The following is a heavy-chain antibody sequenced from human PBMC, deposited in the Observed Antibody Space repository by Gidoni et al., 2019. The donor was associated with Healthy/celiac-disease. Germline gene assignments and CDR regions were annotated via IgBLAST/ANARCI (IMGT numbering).Heavy chain of an antibody. J-gene: IGHJ4*02. CDR3: ARGGIYCSGGSCYQYYFDY. V-gene: IGHV4-31*01. D-gene: IGHD2-15*01. CDR2: IYYSGST. CDR1: GGSISRGGYY. Sequence: QVQLQESSPGLVKPSQTLSLTCPVSGGSISRGGYYWRWIRQHPGKGLEWTGYIYYSGSTYYNPSLKSLVTISVDTSKNQFSLKLSSVTAADTAVYYCARGGIYCSGGSCYQYYFDYWGQGTLVTVSS.